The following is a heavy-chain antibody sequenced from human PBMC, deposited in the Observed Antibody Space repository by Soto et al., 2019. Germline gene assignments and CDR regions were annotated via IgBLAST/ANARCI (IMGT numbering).Heavy chain of an antibody. Sequence: QVQLQESGPGLVKPSQTLSLTCTVSGGSISSGGYYWSWIRQHRGKGLEWIGYIYYSGSTYYNPSRKRGLTISVDTSKDQFSLKQSSVTAADTAVYYCARVIEQWLVVDYWGQGTLVTVSS. CDR1: GGSISSGGYY. J-gene: IGHJ4*02. D-gene: IGHD6-19*01. CDR2: IYYSGST. CDR3: ARVIEQWLVVDY. V-gene: IGHV4-31*03.